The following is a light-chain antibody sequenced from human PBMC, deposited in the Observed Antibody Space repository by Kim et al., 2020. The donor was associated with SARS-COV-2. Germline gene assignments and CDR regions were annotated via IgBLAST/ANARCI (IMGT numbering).Light chain of an antibody. CDR2: DVT. J-gene: IGLJ2*01. CDR1: SSDVGAYDS. V-gene: IGLV2-14*03. Sequence: GQSITISCTGNSSDVGAYDSVSWYQQHPGKAPKLMIYDVTYRPSGVSIRFSGSKSGNTASLTISGLQAEDEADYYCASDTTASTLIFGGGTKVTVL. CDR3: ASDTTASTLI.